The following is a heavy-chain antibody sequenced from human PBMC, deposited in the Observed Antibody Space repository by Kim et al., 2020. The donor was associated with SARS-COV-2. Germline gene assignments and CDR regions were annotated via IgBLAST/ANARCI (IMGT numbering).Heavy chain of an antibody. CDR1: GFTFGDYA. D-gene: IGHD5-12*01. CDR2: IRSKAYGGTT. CDR3: TRDPWATGFSGRFDYYYYMDV. Sequence: GGSLRLSCTASGFTFGDYAMSWVRQAPGKGLEWVGFIRSKAYGGTTEYAASVKGRFTISRDDYKSIAYLQMNSLKTEDTAVYYCTRDPWATGFSGRFDYYYYMDVWGKGTTVTVSS. V-gene: IGHV3-49*04. J-gene: IGHJ6*03.